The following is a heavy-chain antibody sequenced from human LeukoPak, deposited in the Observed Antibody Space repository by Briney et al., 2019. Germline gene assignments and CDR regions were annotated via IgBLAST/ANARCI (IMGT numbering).Heavy chain of an antibody. Sequence: PGGSLRLSCAASGFTFSSYAMSWVRQAPGKGLEWVSAISGSGGSTYYADSVKGRFTISRDNSKNTLYLQMNSLRAEDTAVYYCAKTRADSPIGYCTNGVRLVFDYWGQGTLVTVSS. J-gene: IGHJ4*02. D-gene: IGHD2-8*01. CDR1: GFTFSSYA. V-gene: IGHV3-23*01. CDR3: AKTRADSPIGYCTNGVRLVFDY. CDR2: ISGSGGST.